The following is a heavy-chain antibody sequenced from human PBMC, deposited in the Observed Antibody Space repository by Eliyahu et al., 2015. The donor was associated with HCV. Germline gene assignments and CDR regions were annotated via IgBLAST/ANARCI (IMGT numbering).Heavy chain of an antibody. Sequence: QVQLVQSGAEVKKPGASVKVSCKXSGXPFTSXDINWVRQAPGQGLEWMGWMNPNSGDTGYAQKFQGRVTMTRNTSISTAYMELSSLRSEDSAVYYCARGRYNSAGFDYWGQGTLVTVSS. CDR3: ARGRYNSAGFDY. CDR1: GXPFTSXD. J-gene: IGHJ4*02. CDR2: MNPNSGDT. D-gene: IGHD6-13*01. V-gene: IGHV1-8*01.